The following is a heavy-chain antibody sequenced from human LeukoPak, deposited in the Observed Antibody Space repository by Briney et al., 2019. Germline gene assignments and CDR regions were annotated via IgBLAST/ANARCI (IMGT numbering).Heavy chain of an antibody. CDR2: INHSGST. J-gene: IGHJ3*02. Sequence: PSETLSLTCAVYGGSFSGYYWSWIRQPPGKGLEWIGEINHSGSTNYNPSLKSRVTISVDTSKNQFSLKLSSVTAADTAVYYCARGLRYFHQGLDAFDIWGQGTMVTVSS. CDR3: ARGLRYFHQGLDAFDI. D-gene: IGHD3-9*01. V-gene: IGHV4-34*01. CDR1: GGSFSGYY.